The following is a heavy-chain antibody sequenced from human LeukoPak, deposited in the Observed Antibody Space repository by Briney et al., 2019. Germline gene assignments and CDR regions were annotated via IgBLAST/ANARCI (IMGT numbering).Heavy chain of an antibody. Sequence: GGSRRLSCAASGFTFSSYEMNWVRQAPGKGLEWVSYISSSGSTIYYADSVKGRFTISRDNAKNSLYLQMNSLRAEDTAVYYCARVHYGSGDYWGQGTLVTVSS. D-gene: IGHD3-10*01. CDR1: GFTFSSYE. V-gene: IGHV3-48*03. CDR3: ARVHYGSGDY. J-gene: IGHJ4*02. CDR2: ISSSGSTI.